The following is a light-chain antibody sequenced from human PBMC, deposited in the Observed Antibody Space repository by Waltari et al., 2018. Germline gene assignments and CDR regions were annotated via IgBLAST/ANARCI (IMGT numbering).Light chain of an antibody. Sequence: QSALTQPASVSGSPGQSITISCTGTSSDVGGYNYVSWYQQHPGKAPKLIIYDVSNRPSGVSNRFSGSKSGNTASLTISGLQAEDEADYYCSSYTSSNTLGFGTGTKVTVL. J-gene: IGLJ1*01. CDR1: SSDVGGYNY. V-gene: IGLV2-14*03. CDR2: DVS. CDR3: SSYTSSNTLG.